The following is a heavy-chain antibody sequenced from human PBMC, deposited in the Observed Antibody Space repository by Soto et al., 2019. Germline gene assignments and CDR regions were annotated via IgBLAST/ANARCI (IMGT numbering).Heavy chain of an antibody. V-gene: IGHV3-33*01. Sequence: QVQLVESGGGVVQPGRSLRLSCAASGFTFSSYGMHWVRQAPGKGLEWVAVIWYDGSNKYYADSMKGRFTISRDNSKNTLYLQMNSLRAEDTAVYYCARDRDGSSWGLFDYWGQGTLVTVSS. CDR1: GFTFSSYG. CDR3: ARDRDGSSWGLFDY. J-gene: IGHJ4*02. CDR2: IWYDGSNK. D-gene: IGHD6-13*01.